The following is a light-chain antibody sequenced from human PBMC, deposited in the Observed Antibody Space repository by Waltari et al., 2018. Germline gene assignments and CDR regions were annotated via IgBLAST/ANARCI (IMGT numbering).Light chain of an antibody. CDR3: QQSSRLPYT. Sequence: DIQMTQSPSSLSASVGDRVTITCRASQSIATRLNWDQQKPGKAPKVLIYDASTLQSGVPSRFSGSASVTDFTLTISSLQPEDSASYFCQQSSRLPYTFGQGTKLEMK. V-gene: IGKV1-39*01. CDR2: DAS. CDR1: QSIATR. J-gene: IGKJ2*01.